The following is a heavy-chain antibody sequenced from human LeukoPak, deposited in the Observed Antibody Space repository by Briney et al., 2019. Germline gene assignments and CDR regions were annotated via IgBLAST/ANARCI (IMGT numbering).Heavy chain of an antibody. CDR1: GGTFSSYA. D-gene: IGHD6-19*01. CDR2: IIPTFGTA. J-gene: IGHJ6*03. Sequence: ASVKVSCKASGGTFSSYAISWVRQAPGQGLEWMGGIIPTFGTANYAQKFQGRVTITADESTSTAYMELSSLRSEDTAVYYCARGIIAVAGTKTGHYYYMDVWGKGTTVTISS. V-gene: IGHV1-69*01. CDR3: ARGIIAVAGTKTGHYYYMDV.